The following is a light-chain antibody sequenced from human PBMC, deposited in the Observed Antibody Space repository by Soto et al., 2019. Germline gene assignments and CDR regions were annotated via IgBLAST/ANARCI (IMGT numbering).Light chain of an antibody. CDR2: EVT. CDR3: SSFTSVNTHV. CDR1: SSDVGAYNS. J-gene: IGLJ1*01. V-gene: IGLV2-14*01. Sequence: QSALTQPASVSGSPGQSITISCAGSSSDVGAYNSVSWYQHHPGKAPKLIIYEVTNRPSGVSNRFSGSKSGNTASLTISGLQAEDEADYHCSSFTSVNTHVFGTGTKLTVL.